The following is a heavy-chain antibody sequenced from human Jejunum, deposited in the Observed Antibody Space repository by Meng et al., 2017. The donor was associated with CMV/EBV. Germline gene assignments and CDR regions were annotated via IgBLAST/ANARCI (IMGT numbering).Heavy chain of an antibody. D-gene: IGHD3-16*01. CDR2: IYHSGTT. CDR1: SESFSDYY. Sequence: YSESFSDYYWSWIRQPPGKGLEWIGEIYHSGTTNYNPSLKSRVTISVDTSKNQFSLKLSSVTAADTAVYYCARDGATYYDYGMDVWGQGTTVTVSS. CDR3: ARDGATYYDYGMDV. V-gene: IGHV4-34*01. J-gene: IGHJ6*02.